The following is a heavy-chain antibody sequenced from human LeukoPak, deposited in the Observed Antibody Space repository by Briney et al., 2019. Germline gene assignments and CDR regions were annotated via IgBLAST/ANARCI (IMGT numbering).Heavy chain of an antibody. CDR2: IYYSGST. D-gene: IGHD2-21*02. J-gene: IGHJ4*02. CDR3: ARAVATKLLVGY. Sequence: SETLSLTCTVSGGSISSYYWSWIRQPPGKGLEWIGYIYYSGSTNYNPSLKSRGITSIDATKNQFSLRLSSVTAADAAVYYCARAVATKLLVGYWGQGSLVTVSS. V-gene: IGHV4-59*01. CDR1: GGSISSYY.